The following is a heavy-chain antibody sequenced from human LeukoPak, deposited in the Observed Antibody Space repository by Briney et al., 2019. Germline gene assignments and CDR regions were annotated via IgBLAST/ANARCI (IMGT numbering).Heavy chain of an antibody. D-gene: IGHD1-1*01. CDR1: GGSIRSYY. Sequence: SETLSLTCTVSGGSIRSYYWSWIRQPPGKGLGWIGYIYYSGSTNYNPSLKSRLTISVDTSKNQFSLKLSSVTAADTAVYYCARRSTVGTTWAFEYWGQGTLVTVSS. CDR2: IYYSGST. J-gene: IGHJ4*02. V-gene: IGHV4-59*01. CDR3: ARRSTVGTTWAFEY.